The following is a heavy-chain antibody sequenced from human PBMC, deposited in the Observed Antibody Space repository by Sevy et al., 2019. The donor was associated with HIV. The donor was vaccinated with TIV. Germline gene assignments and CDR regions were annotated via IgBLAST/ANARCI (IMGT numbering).Heavy chain of an antibody. CDR1: GFAFSSFE. V-gene: IGHV3-48*03. CDR3: AREGCTQPHDY. D-gene: IGHD2-8*01. J-gene: IGHJ4*02. Sequence: GGSLRLSCAASGFAFSSFEMNWVRQAPGKGLEWLSYISSSGSAIYYADSVKGRFTISRDNAKNSLYLQMNSLRAEDTATYFCAREGCTQPHDYWGQGTLVTVSS. CDR2: ISSSGSAI.